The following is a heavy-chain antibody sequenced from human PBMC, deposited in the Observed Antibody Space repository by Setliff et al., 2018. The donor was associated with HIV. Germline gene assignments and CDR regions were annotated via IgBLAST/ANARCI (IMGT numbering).Heavy chain of an antibody. Sequence: ASVKVSCKTSGYTFTASYLHWVRQAPGQGLQWMGWMHPNSGATKYAQKFRDRVTLTGDTPISTASMELSSLKSDDTAMYYCATSTSRFFWNGFYQGGFGSRNSHSFENWGQGTLVTVSS. V-gene: IGHV1-2*02. J-gene: IGHJ4*02. CDR2: MHPNSGAT. CDR3: ATSTSRFFWNGFYQGGFGSRNSHSFEN. CDR1: GYTFTASY. D-gene: IGHD3-3*01.